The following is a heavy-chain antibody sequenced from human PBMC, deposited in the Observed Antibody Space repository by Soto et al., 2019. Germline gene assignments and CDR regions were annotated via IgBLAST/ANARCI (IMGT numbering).Heavy chain of an antibody. CDR2: IYYSGST. CDR3: PRKSRTTILY. Sequence: SETLSLTCTVSGGSISSGDYYWSWIRQPPGKGLEWIGYIYYSGSTYYNPSLKSRVTISVDTSKNQFSLKLSSVTAADTAVYYCPRKSRTTILYWGQGTLVTVSS. CDR1: GGSISSGDYY. V-gene: IGHV4-30-4*01. D-gene: IGHD1-7*01. J-gene: IGHJ4*02.